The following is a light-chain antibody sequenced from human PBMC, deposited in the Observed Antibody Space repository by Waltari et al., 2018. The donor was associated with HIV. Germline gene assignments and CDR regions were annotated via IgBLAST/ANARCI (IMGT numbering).Light chain of an antibody. V-gene: IGKV3-11*01. J-gene: IGKJ3*01. CDR2: DAS. CDR3: QHRGNWPLFT. Sequence: EIVLPQSPATLSLSPGERATLSCKTNPTIKTSLAWYQQTPSQAPRLLTYDASNRATGIPVRFSGSASGTDFTLTISSLEPEDFAVYFCQHRGNWPLFTFGPGTKVDIK. CDR1: PTIKTS.